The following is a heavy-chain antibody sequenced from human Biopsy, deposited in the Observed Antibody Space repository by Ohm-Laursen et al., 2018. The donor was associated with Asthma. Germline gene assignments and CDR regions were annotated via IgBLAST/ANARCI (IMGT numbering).Heavy chain of an antibody. V-gene: IGHV3-30*03. Sequence: SLRLFCAASGFVFSQCGMHWVRQGPGKGLEWVALVSSDGHNKYYEDSVKGRFTISRDNSRNRLYLQINRLTVEDSAVYFCARQSGQDYGDSSGFDIWGQGTKVAVSS. CDR3: ARQSGQDYGDSSGFDI. D-gene: IGHD3-22*01. CDR1: GFVFSQCG. CDR2: VSSDGHNK. J-gene: IGHJ3*02.